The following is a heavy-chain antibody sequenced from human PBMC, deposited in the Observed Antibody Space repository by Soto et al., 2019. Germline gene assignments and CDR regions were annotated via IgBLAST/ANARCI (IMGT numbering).Heavy chain of an antibody. D-gene: IGHD6-13*01. J-gene: IGHJ5*02. CDR1: GGTFSSYT. CDR3: ARVIAAAGTRWFDP. CDR2: IIPILGIA. V-gene: IGHV1-69*02. Sequence: SVKVSCKASGGTFSSYTISWVRQAPGQGLEWMGRIIPILGIANYAQKYQGRVTITADKSTSTAYMELSSLRSEDTVLYYCARVIAAAGTRWFDPWGQGTLVTVSS.